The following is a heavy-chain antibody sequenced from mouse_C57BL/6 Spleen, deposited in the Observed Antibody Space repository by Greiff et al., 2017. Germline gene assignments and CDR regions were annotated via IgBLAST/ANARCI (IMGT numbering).Heavy chain of an antibody. V-gene: IGHV1-64*01. CDR1: GYTFTSYW. CDR3: ARGDSSGSVMDY. J-gene: IGHJ4*01. D-gene: IGHD3-2*02. Sequence: QVQLQQPGAELVKPGASVKLSCKASGYTFTSYWMHWVKQRPGQGLEWIGMIRPNSGSTNYNEKFKSKATLTVDKSSSTAYMQLSSLTSEDSAVYYCARGDSSGSVMDYWGQGTSVTVSS. CDR2: IRPNSGST.